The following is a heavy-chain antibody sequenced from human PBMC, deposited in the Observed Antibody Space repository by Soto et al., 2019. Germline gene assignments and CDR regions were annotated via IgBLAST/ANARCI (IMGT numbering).Heavy chain of an antibody. J-gene: IGHJ4*02. V-gene: IGHV3-53*01. CDR1: GFTVSNNY. Sequence: EVQLVESGGGLIQPGGSLRLSCAVSGFTVSNNYMSWVRQAPGKGLEGVSVIYSGGYTAYGDSVKGRFTISRDNSKNTLYLQMNSFEADDAGCYYWGAQRGGGGYWGQGTLVTVSS. CDR3: GAQRGGGGY. CDR2: IYSGGYT. D-gene: IGHD6-25*01.